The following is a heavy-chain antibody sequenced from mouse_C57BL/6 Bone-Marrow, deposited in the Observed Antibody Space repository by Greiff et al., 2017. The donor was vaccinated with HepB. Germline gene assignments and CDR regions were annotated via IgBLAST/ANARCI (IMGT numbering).Heavy chain of an antibody. D-gene: IGHD4-1*01. Sequence: VQGVESGAELARPGASVKLSCKASGYTFTSYGISWVKQRTGQGLEWIGEIYPRSGNTYYNEKFKGKATLTADKSSSTAYMELRSLTSEDSAVYFCARSGWDGFDYWGQGTTLTVSS. V-gene: IGHV1-81*01. CDR3: ARSGWDGFDY. CDR1: GYTFTSYG. J-gene: IGHJ2*01. CDR2: IYPRSGNT.